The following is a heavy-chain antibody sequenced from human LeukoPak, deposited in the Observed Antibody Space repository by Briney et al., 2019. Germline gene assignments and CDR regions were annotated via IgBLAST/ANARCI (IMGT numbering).Heavy chain of an antibody. D-gene: IGHD3-10*01. CDR2: IYYSGST. Sequence: PSETLSLTCTVSGGSIGSYYWSWIRQPPGKGLEWIGYIYYSGSTNYNPSLKSRVTISVDTSKNQFSLKLSSVTAADTAVYYCARGGRGYNWFDPWGQGTLVTVSS. CDR3: ARGGRGYNWFDP. V-gene: IGHV4-59*01. CDR1: GGSIGSYY. J-gene: IGHJ5*02.